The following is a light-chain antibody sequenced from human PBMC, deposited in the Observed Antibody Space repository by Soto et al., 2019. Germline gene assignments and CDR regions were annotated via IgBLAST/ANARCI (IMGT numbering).Light chain of an antibody. CDR2: EVS. CDR1: SSDVGGYNY. V-gene: IGLV2-8*01. Sequence: QSALTQPHSASGSPGQSVTISCTGTSSDVGGYNYVSWYQQHPGKAPKLMIYEVSRRPSGVPDRFSGSKSGNTASLTVSGLQTEDEAYYYCSTYAGSNNLVFGGGTKLTVL. CDR3: STYAGSNNLV. J-gene: IGLJ3*02.